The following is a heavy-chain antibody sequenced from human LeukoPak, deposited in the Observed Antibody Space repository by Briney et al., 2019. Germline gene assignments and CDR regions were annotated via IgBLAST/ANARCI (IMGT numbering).Heavy chain of an antibody. D-gene: IGHD2-21*02. CDR3: TTEVVVTSYFDF. J-gene: IGHJ4*01. CDR2: IKRKTHGGTT. Sequence: GGSLRLSCATSGFDFSDAWMSWVRQAPGKGLEWVGRIKRKTHGGTTQYGAPVKGRFAISRDDSKNTLYLQMNSLTTEDTGVYFCTTEVVVTSYFDFWGHGALVTVSS. CDR1: GFDFSDAW. V-gene: IGHV3-15*05.